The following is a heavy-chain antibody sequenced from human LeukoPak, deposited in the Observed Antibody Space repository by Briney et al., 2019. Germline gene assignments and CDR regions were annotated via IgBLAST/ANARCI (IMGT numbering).Heavy chain of an antibody. CDR3: ARERRDGYNYDYFDY. V-gene: IGHV4-34*01. D-gene: IGHD5-12*01. Sequence: PSETLSLTCAVYGGSFSGYYWSWIRQPPGKGLEWIGEINHSGSTNYNPSLKSRVTISVDTSKNQFSLKLSSVTAADTAVYYCARERRDGYNYDYFDYWGQGTLVTVSS. CDR2: INHSGST. J-gene: IGHJ4*02. CDR1: GGSFSGYY.